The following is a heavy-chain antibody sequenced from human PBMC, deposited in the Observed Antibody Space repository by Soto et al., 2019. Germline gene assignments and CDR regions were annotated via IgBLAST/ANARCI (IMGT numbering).Heavy chain of an antibody. CDR2: ISYDGGER. J-gene: IGHJ4*02. Sequence: QVQLVESGGSVVQPGTSLRLSCAASGFDFSNYALHWVRQAPGQGLEWVALISYDGGERHYTDSVKGRFTISRDNSRGTLYLQMNTLTPEDTAVYYCSKGLYKGYCTSISCLVFDFWGQGALVTVSS. D-gene: IGHD2-2*01. CDR3: SKGLYKGYCTSISCLVFDF. V-gene: IGHV3-30-3*02. CDR1: GFDFSNYA.